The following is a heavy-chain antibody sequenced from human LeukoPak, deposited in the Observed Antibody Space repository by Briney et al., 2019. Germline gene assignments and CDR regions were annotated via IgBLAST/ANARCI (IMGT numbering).Heavy chain of an antibody. CDR1: EFTFSDYY. J-gene: IGHJ3*02. V-gene: IGHV3-11*01. D-gene: IGHD2-15*01. CDR2: ISRSGSTI. CDR3: ARGVSGSYCSGGTCSTEDAFDI. Sequence: GGSLRLSCAASEFTFSDYYMSWIRQAPGKGLEWVSYISRSGSTIYYADSVKGRFTIFRNNAKNSLSLQMDSLRAEDAAVYYCARGVSGSYCSGGTCSTEDAFDIWGQGTMVTVSS.